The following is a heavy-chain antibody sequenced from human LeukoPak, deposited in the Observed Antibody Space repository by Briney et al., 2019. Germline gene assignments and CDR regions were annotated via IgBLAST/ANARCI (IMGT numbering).Heavy chain of an antibody. Sequence: QPSETLSLTCTVSCGSISSYYWSWIRQPPGKGLEWIGHIYNSGSTNYNPSLRSRVTISVDTSKNQFSLKLSSVSAADTAVYYCARTFDWLSPFDNWGQGTLVSVSS. D-gene: IGHD3-9*01. CDR2: IYNSGST. V-gene: IGHV4-59*01. CDR3: ARTFDWLSPFDN. CDR1: CGSISSYY. J-gene: IGHJ4*02.